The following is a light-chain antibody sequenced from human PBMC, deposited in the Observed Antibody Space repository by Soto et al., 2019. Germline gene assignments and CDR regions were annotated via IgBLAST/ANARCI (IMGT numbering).Light chain of an antibody. Sequence: QSVLTQPPSVSGAPRQRVSISCSGATSNIGNNAVNWYQQLPGKAPKLLIYFDDLMPSGVSDRFSGSKSGTSASLAISGLQSEDEADYYCAEWDDSLNVVLFGGGTKLTVL. CDR2: FDD. V-gene: IGLV1-36*01. CDR3: AEWDDSLNVVL. J-gene: IGLJ2*01. CDR1: TSNIGNNA.